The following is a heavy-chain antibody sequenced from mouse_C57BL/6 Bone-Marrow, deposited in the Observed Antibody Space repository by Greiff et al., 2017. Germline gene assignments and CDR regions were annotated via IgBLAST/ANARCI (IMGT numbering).Heavy chain of an antibody. CDR1: GYTFTSYW. CDR2: IDPSDSYT. J-gene: IGHJ1*03. CDR3: ARSGHYYGSSYGYFDV. D-gene: IGHD1-1*01. Sequence: VQLQQPGAELVMPGASVKLSCKASGYTFTSYWMHWVKQRPGQGLEWIGEIDPSDSYTNYNQKFKGKSTLTVDKSSSIAYMQLSSLTSEDSAVYYCARSGHYYGSSYGYFDVWGTGTTVTVSS. V-gene: IGHV1-69*01.